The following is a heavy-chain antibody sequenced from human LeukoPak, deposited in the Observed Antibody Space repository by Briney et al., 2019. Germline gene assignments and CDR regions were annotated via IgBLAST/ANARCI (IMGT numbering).Heavy chain of an antibody. Sequence: SETLSLTCAVSGGSISSSSFFWGWIRQPPGKGLEWIGSVYLSGTTYYNPSLTGRVIISVDASKDQFSLSLTSVTAADTAVYYCARDPLRYGASRPDWHFDVWGRGALVIVSS. CDR1: GGSISSSSFF. V-gene: IGHV4-39*07. D-gene: IGHD3-9*01. CDR2: VYLSGTT. CDR3: ARDPLRYGASRPDWHFDV. J-gene: IGHJ2*01.